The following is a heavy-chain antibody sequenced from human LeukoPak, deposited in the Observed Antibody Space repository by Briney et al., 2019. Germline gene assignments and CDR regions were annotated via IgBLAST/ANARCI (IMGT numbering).Heavy chain of an antibody. CDR1: GGSISVYY. V-gene: IGHV4-4*07. Sequence: PSETLSLTCTVSGGSISVYYWSWIRQPAGKGLEWIGRIYTSGTTHYNPSLKSRVTISVDTSKNQFSLKLSSVTAADTAVYYCASANYYYYYMDVWGKGTTVTVSS. J-gene: IGHJ6*03. CDR3: ASANYYYYYMDV. CDR2: IYTSGTT.